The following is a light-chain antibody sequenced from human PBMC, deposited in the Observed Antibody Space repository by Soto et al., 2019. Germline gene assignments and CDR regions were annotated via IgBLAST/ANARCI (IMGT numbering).Light chain of an antibody. CDR2: GAS. V-gene: IGKV3-15*01. CDR3: QQRSNWPT. Sequence: EIVMTQSPATLSVSPGERATLSCRASHSVSSNLAWYQQKPGQAPRLLIYGASTRATGIPARFSGSGSGTDFTLTISSLEPEDFAVYYCQQRSNWPTFGQGTRLEIK. J-gene: IGKJ5*01. CDR1: HSVSSN.